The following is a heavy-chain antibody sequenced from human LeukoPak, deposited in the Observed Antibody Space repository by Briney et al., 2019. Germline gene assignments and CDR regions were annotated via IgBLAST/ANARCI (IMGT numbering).Heavy chain of an antibody. CDR1: GGSISSYY. V-gene: IGHV4-59*12. D-gene: IGHD3-10*01. CDR3: AGGYGSGSYFVY. Sequence: SETLSLTCTVSGGSISSYYWSWIRQPPGKGLEWIGYIHYSGGITYYNPSLKSRVTISLDTSKNQFSLKLSSVTAADTAVYFCAGGYGSGSYFVYWGQGTLVPVSS. J-gene: IGHJ4*02. CDR2: IHYSGGIT.